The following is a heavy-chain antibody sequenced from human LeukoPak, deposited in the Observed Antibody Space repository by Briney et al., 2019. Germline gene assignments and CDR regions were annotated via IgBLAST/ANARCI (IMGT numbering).Heavy chain of an antibody. J-gene: IGHJ5*02. V-gene: IGHV3-23*01. D-gene: IGHD5-24*01. CDR3: AQDSAGYTWA. CDR1: GFALISAA. CDR2: LGSGGYT. Sequence: GGSLRLSCAASGFALISAAMDWVRQAPGKGLEWVSTLGSGGYTYYADSVKGRFTVSRDTSKNTLYLQMTSLRAEDTAIYYCAQDSAGYTWAWGQGTLVTVSS.